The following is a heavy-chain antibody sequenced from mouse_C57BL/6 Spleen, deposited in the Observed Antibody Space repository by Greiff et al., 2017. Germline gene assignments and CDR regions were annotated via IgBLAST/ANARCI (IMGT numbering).Heavy chain of an antibody. CDR1: GYTFTSYG. D-gene: IGHD2-3*01. Sequence: QVQLQQSGAELARPGASVKLSCKASGYTFTSYGISWVKQRTGQGLEWIGEIYPRSGNTYYNEKFKGKATLTADKSSSTAYMELRSLTSEDSAVYFCARWVYDGYYFDDWGQGTTLTVSS. J-gene: IGHJ2*01. CDR3: ARWVYDGYYFDD. V-gene: IGHV1-81*01. CDR2: IYPRSGNT.